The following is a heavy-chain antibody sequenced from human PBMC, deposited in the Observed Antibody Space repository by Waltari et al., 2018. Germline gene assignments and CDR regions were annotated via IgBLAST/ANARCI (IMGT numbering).Heavy chain of an antibody. D-gene: IGHD3-22*01. CDR2: INPNGGST. J-gene: IGHJ4*02. Sequence: QEQLVQSGADVKKPGASVKVSCTASGYIFTAYYIHWLRQAPGQGLEWMGLINPNGGSTTYAQKFQGRVILTRDTSTNAVYMDLSRLKSDDTAVYYCARDAETSDSSGRVPNFDYWGQGTLVTGSS. CDR3: ARDAETSDSSGRVPNFDY. CDR1: GYIFTAYY. V-gene: IGHV1-46*01.